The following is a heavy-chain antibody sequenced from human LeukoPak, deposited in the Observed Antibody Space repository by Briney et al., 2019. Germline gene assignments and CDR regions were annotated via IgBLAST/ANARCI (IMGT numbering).Heavy chain of an antibody. D-gene: IGHD3-10*01. CDR3: AKYTSGTSYRGLDQ. V-gene: IGHV3-23*01. CDR2: ISGNGGGT. CDR1: GFTFSSYA. Sequence: GGSLRLSCAASGFTFSSYAMSWVRQAPGKGLEWVSGISGNGGGTYYADSVKGRFTISRDNSKNTLYLQMDSLRVGDTAVYSCAKYTSGTSYRGLDQWGQGTLVIVSS. J-gene: IGHJ4*02.